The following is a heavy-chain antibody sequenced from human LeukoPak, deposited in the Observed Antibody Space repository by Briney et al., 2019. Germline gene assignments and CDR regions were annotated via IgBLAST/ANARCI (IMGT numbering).Heavy chain of an antibody. Sequence: PEGSLRLSCAASGFTFSSYSMNWVRQAPGKGLEWVSVIYSGGNTYYADSVKGRFTISRDNSKNTLYLQMNSLRAEDTAVYYCARRSGTSWSFDYWGQGTLVTVSS. J-gene: IGHJ4*02. D-gene: IGHD6-13*01. CDR3: ARRSGTSWSFDY. CDR2: IYSGGNT. V-gene: IGHV3-53*01. CDR1: GFTFSSYS.